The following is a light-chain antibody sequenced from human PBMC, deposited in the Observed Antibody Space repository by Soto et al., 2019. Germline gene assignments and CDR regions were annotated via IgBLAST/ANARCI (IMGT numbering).Light chain of an antibody. Sequence: QSLLTKPPSSSGTPGQRVTISCSGSNSNIGSNPVHWYQQFPGTAPKVLIYSNYQRPSGVPDRFSGSKSGTSASLAISGLQSEDEADYYCAAWDDRLSDLLFGGGTKVTVL. CDR2: SNY. J-gene: IGLJ2*01. CDR1: NSNIGSNP. V-gene: IGLV1-44*01. CDR3: AAWDDRLSDLL.